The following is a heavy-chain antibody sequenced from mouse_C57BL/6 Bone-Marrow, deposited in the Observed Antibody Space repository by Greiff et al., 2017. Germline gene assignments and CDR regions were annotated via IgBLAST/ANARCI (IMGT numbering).Heavy chain of an antibody. CDR3: TRCGSRLYWYFDV. J-gene: IGHJ1*03. Sequence: VHVKQSGTVLARPGASVKMSCKTSGYAFTSYWMHWVKQRPGQGLEWIGAIYPGNSDTSYNQKFKGKAKLTAVTSASTAYMELSSLTNEDSAVYYCTRCGSRLYWYFDVWGTGTTVTVSS. V-gene: IGHV1-5*01. D-gene: IGHD1-1*01. CDR2: IYPGNSDT. CDR1: GYAFTSYW.